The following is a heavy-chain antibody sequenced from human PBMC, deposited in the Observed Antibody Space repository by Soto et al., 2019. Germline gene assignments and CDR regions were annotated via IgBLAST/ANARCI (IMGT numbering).Heavy chain of an antibody. J-gene: IGHJ4*02. CDR1: GYNISSYD. V-gene: IGHV1-8*01. CDR2: MDPNRGHS. CDR3: GRASRSSSWSY. D-gene: IGHD6-13*01. Sequence: ASVKVSCKASGYNISSYDIIWVRQAAGQGLEWMGWMDPNRGHSDSVQNFRGRVTMTTNISASTAYMELSSLRSEDTAVYYCGRASRSSSWSYWGQGTLVTVSS.